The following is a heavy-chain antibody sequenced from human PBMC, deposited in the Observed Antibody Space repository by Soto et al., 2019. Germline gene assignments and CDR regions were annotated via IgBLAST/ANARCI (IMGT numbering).Heavy chain of an antibody. V-gene: IGHV3-23*01. CDR3: AKAGGSCRCNRCVGENRFDP. CDR1: GFTFSNYA. CDR2: MSVSDHRI. Sequence: EVQLLESGGGLVQPGGSLRLSCAASGFTFSNYAMNWVRQAPGKGLEWVSAMSVSDHRIYYAGSVKGRFTISRDNSKNTFYLQMSRLRGEDTAGYYCAKAGGSCRCNRCVGENRFDPWGPGTPVTVSS. J-gene: IGHJ5*02. D-gene: IGHD3-10*01.